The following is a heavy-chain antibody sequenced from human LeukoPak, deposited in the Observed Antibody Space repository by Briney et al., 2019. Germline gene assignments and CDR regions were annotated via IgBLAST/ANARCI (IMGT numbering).Heavy chain of an antibody. CDR1: GGSFSGYY. CDR3: ARVYCSGGSCEGGYFDY. D-gene: IGHD2-15*01. V-gene: IGHV4-34*01. J-gene: IGHJ4*02. CDR2: INHSGST. Sequence: SETLSLTCAVYGGSFSGYYWSWIRQPPGKGLEWIGEINHSGSTNYNPSLKSRVTISVDTSKNQFSLKLSSVTAADTAVYYRARVYCSGGSCEGGYFDYWGQGTLVTVSS.